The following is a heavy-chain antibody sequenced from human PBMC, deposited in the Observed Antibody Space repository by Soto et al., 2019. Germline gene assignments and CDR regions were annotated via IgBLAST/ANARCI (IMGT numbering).Heavy chain of an antibody. D-gene: IGHD3-9*01. CDR1: GGSFSGYY. Sequence: TSETLSLTCAVYGGSFSGYYWSWIRQPPGKGLEWIGEINHSGSTNYNPSLKSRVTISVDTSKNQFSLKLSSVTAADTAVYYCARGVSILTGYSNWFDPWGQGTLVTVS. CDR3: ARGVSILTGYSNWFDP. V-gene: IGHV4-34*01. CDR2: INHSGST. J-gene: IGHJ5*02.